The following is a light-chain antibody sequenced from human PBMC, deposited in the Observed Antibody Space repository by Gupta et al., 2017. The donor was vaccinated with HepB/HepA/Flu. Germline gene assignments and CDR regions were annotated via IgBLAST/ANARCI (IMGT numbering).Light chain of an antibody. V-gene: IGKV3D-20*01. CDR1: QSGSSTY. J-gene: IGKJ3*01. Sequence: EIVLTQSPGTLSLSPGERATLSCGASQSGSSTYLAWYQQKPGLAPRLLIYDTSSRATGIPDRFSGSGSGTDFTLTISRLEPEDFAVYYCQQYGSSPLTFGHGTKVDIK. CDR2: DTS. CDR3: QQYGSSPLT.